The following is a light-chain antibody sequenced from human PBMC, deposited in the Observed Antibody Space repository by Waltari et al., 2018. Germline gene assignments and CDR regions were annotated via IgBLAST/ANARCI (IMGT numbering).Light chain of an antibody. J-gene: IGLJ2*01. V-gene: IGLV2-14*03. Sequence: QSALTQPASVSGSPGQSITISCTGSSSDVGGYNFVSWYQQHPGKAPKLMIYDVSNRPSGVSNRFSGSKSGNTASLTISGVQAEDEADYYCSSRTSGSTRVVFGGGTKLTVL. CDR3: SSRTSGSTRVV. CDR1: SSDVGGYNF. CDR2: DVS.